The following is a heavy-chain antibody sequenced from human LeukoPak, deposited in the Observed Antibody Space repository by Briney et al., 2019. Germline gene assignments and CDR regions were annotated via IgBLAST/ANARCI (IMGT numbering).Heavy chain of an antibody. J-gene: IGHJ6*03. V-gene: IGHV3-74*01. CDR3: LAGYYYYYMDV. D-gene: IGHD6-13*01. CDR2: TNTHGTSA. CDR1: GFTFNNYW. Sequence: GGSLRLSCAASGFTFNNYWMHWVRQAPGKGLVWVARTNTHGTSANYADSVKVRFIISRENANNTLYLQMNGLRDEDTGVYYALAGYYYYYMDVWGKGTTVTVSS.